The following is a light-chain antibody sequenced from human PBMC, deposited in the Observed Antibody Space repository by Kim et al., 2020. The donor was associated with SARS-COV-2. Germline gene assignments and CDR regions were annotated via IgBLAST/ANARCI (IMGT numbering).Light chain of an antibody. Sequence: VALGQTFRITCQGHSLRSYYASWYQQKPGQAPVLVIYGKNNRPSGIPDRFSGSSSGNTASLTITGAQAEDEADYYCNSRDSSGNPVFGGGTQLTVL. J-gene: IGLJ3*02. CDR1: SLRSYY. CDR3: NSRDSSGNPV. V-gene: IGLV3-19*01. CDR2: GKN.